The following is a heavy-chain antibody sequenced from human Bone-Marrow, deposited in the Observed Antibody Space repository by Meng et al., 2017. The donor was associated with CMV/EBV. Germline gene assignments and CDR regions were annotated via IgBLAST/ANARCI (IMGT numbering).Heavy chain of an antibody. D-gene: IGHD3-10*01. V-gene: IGHV1-69*05. CDR1: GGTFSSYA. Sequence: SVKVSCKASGGTFSSYAISWVRQAPGQGLEWMGGIIPIFGTANYAQKFQGRVTITTDESTSTAYMELSSLRSEDTAVYYCASEEGRGRDPFDYWGQGTLVTVSS. J-gene: IGHJ4*02. CDR2: IIPIFGTA. CDR3: ASEEGRGRDPFDY.